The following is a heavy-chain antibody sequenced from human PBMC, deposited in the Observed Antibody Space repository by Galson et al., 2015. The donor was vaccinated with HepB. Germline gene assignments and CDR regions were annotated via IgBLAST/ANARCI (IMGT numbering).Heavy chain of an antibody. CDR2: ISRHGDTK. CDR1: GFTFSTYS. D-gene: IGHD3-16*02. J-gene: IGHJ6*03. Sequence: SLRLSCAASGFTFSTYSMHWVRQVPGKGLEWMSFISRHGDTKLYADSVKGRFSISRDNSGNTLHLLMNSLSAEDTAVYFCGIVPGPMDVWGKGTTVTVSS. CDR3: GIVPGPMDV. V-gene: IGHV3-30-3*01.